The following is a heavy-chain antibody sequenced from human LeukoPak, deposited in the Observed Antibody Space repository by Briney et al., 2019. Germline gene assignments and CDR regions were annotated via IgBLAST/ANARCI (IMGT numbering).Heavy chain of an antibody. CDR3: ARGDLPGGD. V-gene: IGHV1-2*02. J-gene: IGHJ4*02. CDR2: INPNSGGT. CDR1: GYTFTGHY. Sequence: ASVKVSCKAFGYTFTGHYMHWVRQAPGQGFEWMGWINPNSGGTHYAQKFQGRVTMTRDTSISTAYLELSSLRSDDTAVYYCARGDLPGGDWGQGTLVTVSS. D-gene: IGHD3-10*01.